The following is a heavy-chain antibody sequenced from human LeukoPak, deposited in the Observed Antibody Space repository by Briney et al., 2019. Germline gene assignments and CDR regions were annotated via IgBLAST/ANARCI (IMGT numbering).Heavy chain of an antibody. J-gene: IGHJ4*02. CDR3: ARDDYGGNSVNDY. V-gene: IGHV1-69*13. CDR2: IIPIFGTA. Sequence: ASVKVSCKASGGTFISYAISWVRQAPGQGLEWMGGIIPIFGTANYAQKFQGRVTITADESTSTAYMELSSLRSEDTAVYYCARDDYGGNSVNDYWGQGTLVTVSS. CDR1: GGTFISYA. D-gene: IGHD4-23*01.